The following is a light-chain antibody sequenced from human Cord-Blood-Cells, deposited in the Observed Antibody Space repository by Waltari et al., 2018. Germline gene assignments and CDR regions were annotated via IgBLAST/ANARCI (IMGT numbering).Light chain of an antibody. Sequence: DIQMTQSPSSLSASVGDRVTITCRASQSISSYLNWYQQKPGKAPKLLIYAASSLQSGVPSRVSGSGSGTDFTLTISSLQPEDFATYYCQQSYSTPITFGQGTRQEIK. V-gene: IGKV1-39*01. J-gene: IGKJ5*01. CDR2: AAS. CDR1: QSISSY. CDR3: QQSYSTPIT.